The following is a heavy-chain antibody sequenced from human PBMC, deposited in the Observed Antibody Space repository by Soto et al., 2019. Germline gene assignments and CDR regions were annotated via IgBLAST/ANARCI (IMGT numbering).Heavy chain of an antibody. CDR3: ARHPPPRIITGYGMDV. Sequence: PSETLSLTCTVSGGSISSSSYYWGWIRQPPGKGLEWIGSIYYSGSTYYNPSLKSRVTISVDTSKNQFSLKLSSVTAADTAVYYCARHPPPRIITGYGMDVWGQGTTVT. V-gene: IGHV4-39*01. D-gene: IGHD3-22*01. J-gene: IGHJ6*02. CDR1: GGSISSSSYY. CDR2: IYYSGST.